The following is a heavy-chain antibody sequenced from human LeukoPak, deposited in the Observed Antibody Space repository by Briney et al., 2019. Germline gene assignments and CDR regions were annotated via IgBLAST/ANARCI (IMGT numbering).Heavy chain of an antibody. CDR2: INPNSGGT. Sequence: ASAKVSCKASGYTFTGYYMHWVRQAPGQGLEWMGWINPNSGGTNYAQKFQGRVTMTRDTSISTAYMELSRLRSDDTAVYYCARVRGITMVRGAYDYWGQGTLVTVSS. CDR1: GYTFTGYY. CDR3: ARVRGITMVRGAYDY. V-gene: IGHV1-2*02. D-gene: IGHD3-10*01. J-gene: IGHJ4*02.